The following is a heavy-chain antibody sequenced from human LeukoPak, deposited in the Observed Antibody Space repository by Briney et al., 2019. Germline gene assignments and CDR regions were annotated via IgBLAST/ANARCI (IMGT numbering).Heavy chain of an antibody. CDR1: GCTFTGYY. V-gene: IGHV1-2*02. CDR3: ATDTGTTVTLDY. CDR2: INPNSGGT. D-gene: IGHD4-17*01. J-gene: IGHJ4*02. Sequence: ASVKVSCKASGCTFTGYYMHWVRQAPGQGLEWMGWINPNSGGTNYAQKFQGRVTMTRDTSISTAYMELSRLRSDDTAVYYCATDTGTTVTLDYWGQGTLVTVSS.